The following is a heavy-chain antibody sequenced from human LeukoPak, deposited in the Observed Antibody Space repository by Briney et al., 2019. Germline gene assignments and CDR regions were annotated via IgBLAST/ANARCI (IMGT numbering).Heavy chain of an antibody. Sequence: SETLSLTCTVSGGSISSYYWSWIRQPPGKGLEWIGYIYYSGSTNYNPSLKSRVTISVDTSKNQFSLKLSSVTAADTAVYYCARQAPYYDILTGSNNYMDVWGKGTTVTISS. V-gene: IGHV4-59*08. CDR1: GGSISSYY. CDR3: ARQAPYYDILTGSNNYMDV. CDR2: IYYSGST. J-gene: IGHJ6*03. D-gene: IGHD3-9*01.